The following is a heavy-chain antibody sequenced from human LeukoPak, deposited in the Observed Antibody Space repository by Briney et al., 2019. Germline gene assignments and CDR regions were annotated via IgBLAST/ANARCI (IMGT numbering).Heavy chain of an antibody. D-gene: IGHD1-26*01. V-gene: IGHV6-1*01. CDR2: TYYRSKWYN. Sequence: SQTLSLTCAISGDSVSSNSAAWNWVRQSPPRGLEWLGRTYYRSKWYNEYADSVKSRITINPDTSKNQFSLHLNSVTPEDTAVYYCARGITGRNDYWGQGTLVTVSS. J-gene: IGHJ4*02. CDR3: ARGITGRNDY. CDR1: GDSVSSNSAA.